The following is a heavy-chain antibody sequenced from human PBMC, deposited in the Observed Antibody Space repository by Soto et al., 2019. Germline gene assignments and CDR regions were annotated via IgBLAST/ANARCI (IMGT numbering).Heavy chain of an antibody. CDR2: ISGSGGST. Sequence: EVQLLESGGGLVQPGGSLRLSCAASGFTFSSYAMSWVRQAPGKGLEWVSAISGSGGSTYYADSVKGRFTISRDNSKNTLYLQMNSLRAEDTAEYYCAKDGDYGRYPPYGMDVWGQGTTVTVSS. CDR3: AKDGDYGRYPPYGMDV. J-gene: IGHJ6*02. CDR1: GFTFSSYA. D-gene: IGHD4-17*01. V-gene: IGHV3-23*01.